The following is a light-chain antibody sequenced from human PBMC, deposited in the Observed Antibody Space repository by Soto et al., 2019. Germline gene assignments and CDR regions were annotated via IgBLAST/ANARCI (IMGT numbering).Light chain of an antibody. CDR3: QQSYSAPRT. CDR1: QSISSY. V-gene: IGKV1-39*01. Sequence: DIQMTQSPSSLSASVGDRVTITCXASQSISSYLNWYQQKPGKAPKLLIYAASSLQSGVPSRFSGSGSGTDFTLTINSLQPEDFATHYCQQSYSAPRTFGQGTKVDIK. J-gene: IGKJ1*01. CDR2: AAS.